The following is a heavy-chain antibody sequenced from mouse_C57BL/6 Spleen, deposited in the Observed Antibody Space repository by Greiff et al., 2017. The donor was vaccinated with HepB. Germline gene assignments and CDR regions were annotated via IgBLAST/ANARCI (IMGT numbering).Heavy chain of an antibody. D-gene: IGHD2-1*01. CDR2: IDPSDSET. J-gene: IGHJ2*01. V-gene: IGHV1-52*01. Sequence: QVQLQQPGAELVRPGSSVKLSCKASGYTFTSYWMHWVKQRPIQGLEWIGNIDPSDSETHYNQKFKDKATLTVDKSSSTAYMQRSSLTSEDSAVYYCASNYVLPFDYWGQGTTLTVSS. CDR3: ASNYVLPFDY. CDR1: GYTFTSYW.